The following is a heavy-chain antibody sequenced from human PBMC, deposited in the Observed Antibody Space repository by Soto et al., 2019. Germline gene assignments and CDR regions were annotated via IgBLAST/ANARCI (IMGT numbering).Heavy chain of an antibody. V-gene: IGHV1-2*02. CDR3: VRPGIGSQQSIEY. D-gene: IGHD6-13*01. J-gene: IGHJ4*02. Sequence: EASVKVSCKASGYTFTGYYMHWVRQAPGQGLEWMGWINPNSGGTNYAQKFQGRVTMSVDTSKNQFSLKLSSVTAADTAVYYCVRPGIGSQQSIEYWGQGTQVTVSS. CDR1: GYTFTGYY. CDR2: INPNSGGT.